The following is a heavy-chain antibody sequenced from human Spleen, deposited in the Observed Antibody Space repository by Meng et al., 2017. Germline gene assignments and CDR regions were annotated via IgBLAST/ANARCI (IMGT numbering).Heavy chain of an antibody. CDR3: ARDLGGIEQWLPYYFDY. V-gene: IGHV3-66*02. CDR2: IYSGGNT. D-gene: IGHD6-19*01. J-gene: IGHJ4*02. Sequence: GESLKISCAASGFTVSYNYMSWVRQAPGKGLEWVSVIYSGGNTYYADSVKGRFTISRDNSKNTVFLQINSLRVEDTAVYYCARDLGGIEQWLPYYFDYWGQGTLVTVSS. CDR1: GFTVSYNY.